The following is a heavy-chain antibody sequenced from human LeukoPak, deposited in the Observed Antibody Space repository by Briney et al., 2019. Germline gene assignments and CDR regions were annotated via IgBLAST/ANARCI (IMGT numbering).Heavy chain of an antibody. D-gene: IGHD1-26*01. V-gene: IGHV3-30*18. CDR2: ISYDGSNK. CDR1: GFTFSSYG. Sequence: GRSLRLSCAASGFTFSSYGMHWVRQAPGKGLEWVAVISYDGSNKYYADSVKGRFTISRDNSKNTLYLQVNSLRAEDTAVYYCAKGPLGTVGATGYYYYGMDVWGQGTTVTVSS. CDR3: AKGPLGTVGATGYYYYGMDV. J-gene: IGHJ6*02.